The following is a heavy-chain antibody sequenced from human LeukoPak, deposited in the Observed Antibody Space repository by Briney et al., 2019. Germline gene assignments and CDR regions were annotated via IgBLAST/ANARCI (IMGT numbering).Heavy chain of an antibody. Sequence: GGSLRLSCAASGFSFSSYSINWVRQAPGKGLEWVSAISGSGGSTYYADSVKGRFTISRDNSKNTLYLQMNSLRAEDTAVYYCANGYYRDAFDIWGQGTMVTVSS. CDR2: ISGSGGST. J-gene: IGHJ3*02. CDR3: ANGYYRDAFDI. D-gene: IGHD2-15*01. V-gene: IGHV3-23*01. CDR1: GFSFSSYS.